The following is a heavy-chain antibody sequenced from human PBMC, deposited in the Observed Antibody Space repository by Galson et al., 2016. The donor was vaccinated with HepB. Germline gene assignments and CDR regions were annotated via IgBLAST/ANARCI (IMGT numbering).Heavy chain of an antibody. Sequence: SETLSLTCTVSGGSISTYYWSWIRQPPGKGLEWIGYIYCSGSTNYNPSLKSRVTISVDTSKNQFSLKLSSVTAADTAVYYCARGFLMTGYYRTTWFDPWGQGTPVTVSS. J-gene: IGHJ5*02. CDR2: IYCSGST. V-gene: IGHV4-59*01. CDR1: GGSISTYY. CDR3: ARGFLMTGYYRTTWFDP. D-gene: IGHD3-9*01.